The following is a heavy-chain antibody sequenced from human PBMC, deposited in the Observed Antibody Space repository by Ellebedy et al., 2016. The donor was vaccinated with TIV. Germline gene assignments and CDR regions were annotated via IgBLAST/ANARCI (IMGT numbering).Heavy chain of an antibody. CDR2: IVVGSGNT. V-gene: IGHV1-58*01. Sequence: SVKVSCKASGFIFSNSAVQWVRQARGQRLEWIGWIVVGSGNTNYAQKFQGRVTITRDMSANTAYLEMSSLRSDDTAVYYCAAHFMANWGQGTPVTVSS. CDR1: GFIFSNSA. J-gene: IGHJ4*02. CDR3: AAHFMAN. D-gene: IGHD3-3*02.